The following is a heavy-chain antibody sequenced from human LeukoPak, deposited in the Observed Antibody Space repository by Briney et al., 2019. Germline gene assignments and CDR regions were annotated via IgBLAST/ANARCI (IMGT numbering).Heavy chain of an antibody. CDR2: IGTEGRVT. CDR1: GFTFSTYW. J-gene: IGHJ3*01. CDR3: ARGGLDHAFDF. D-gene: IGHD3/OR15-3a*01. Sequence: GGSLRLSCAASGFTFSTYWMYWVRQAPGKGLEYVSRIGTEGRVTTYTDSVKGRFTISRGNAENTAYLQMSSLRPEDTAMYYCARGGLDHAFDFWGQGTMVTVSS. V-gene: IGHV3-74*01.